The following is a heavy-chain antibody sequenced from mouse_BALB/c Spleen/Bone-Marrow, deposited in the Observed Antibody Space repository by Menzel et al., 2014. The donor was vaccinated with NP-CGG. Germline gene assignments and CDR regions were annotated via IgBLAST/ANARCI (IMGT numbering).Heavy chain of an antibody. CDR3: ASRDSSGYVPDY. CDR1: GYTFXSYW. V-gene: IGHV1S132*01. J-gene: IGHJ2*01. D-gene: IGHD3-2*01. Sequence: VQLQQSGAELVKPGASVKLSCKTSGYTFXSYWIQWVKQRPGQGLGWIGEIFPGTGTTYYNEKFKGKATLTIDTSSSKAYMKHSSLTSEDSAVYYCASRDSSGYVPDYWGQGTPLTVSS. CDR2: IFPGTGTT.